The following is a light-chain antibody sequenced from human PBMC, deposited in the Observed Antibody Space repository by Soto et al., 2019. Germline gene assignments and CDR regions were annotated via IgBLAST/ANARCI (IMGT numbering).Light chain of an antibody. V-gene: IGKV1-5*01. CDR2: AAS. J-gene: IGKJ1*01. CDR1: QTISSH. CDR3: QQYNSYSGT. Sequence: DIQMTQSPSSLSASVGDRVIITCRASQTISSHLNWYQQKPGKAPNLLVYAASSLQSGVPSRFSGSGSGTEFTLTISSLQPDDFATYYCQQYNSYSGTFGQGTKVDIK.